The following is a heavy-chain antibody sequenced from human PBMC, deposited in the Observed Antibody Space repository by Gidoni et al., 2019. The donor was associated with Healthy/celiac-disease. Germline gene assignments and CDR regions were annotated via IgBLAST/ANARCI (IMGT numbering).Heavy chain of an antibody. J-gene: IGHJ4*02. CDR3: AHKRPTMVRGVSPNFDY. CDR1: GFSLSTSGVG. D-gene: IGHD3-10*01. Sequence: QITLKESGPTLVKPTQTLTLTCTFSGFSLSTSGVGVGWIRQPPGKALEWLALIYLDDDKRSSPSLKSRLTITKDTSKNQVVLTMTNMDPVDTATYYCAHKRPTMVRGVSPNFDYWGQGTLVTVSS. CDR2: IYLDDDK. V-gene: IGHV2-5*02.